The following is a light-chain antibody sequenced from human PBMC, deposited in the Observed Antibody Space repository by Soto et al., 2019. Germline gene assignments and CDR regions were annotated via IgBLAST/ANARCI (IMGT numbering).Light chain of an antibody. Sequence: DIVMTQYPDSLAVSLGERATINCKSSQSVIYSANNKNCLAWYQQKPGQPPKVLIYWASTRESGVPDRFSSSGSGTDFPLTISNLQAEDVAVYYCQQYLAIPRTLGERTKVEIK. CDR2: WAS. V-gene: IGKV4-1*01. CDR1: QSVIYSANNKNC. CDR3: QQYLAIPRT. J-gene: IGKJ1*01.